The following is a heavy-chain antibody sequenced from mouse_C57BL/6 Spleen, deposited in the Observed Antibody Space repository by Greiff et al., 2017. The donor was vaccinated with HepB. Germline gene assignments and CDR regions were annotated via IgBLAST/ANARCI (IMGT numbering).Heavy chain of an antibody. J-gene: IGHJ4*01. V-gene: IGHV1-55*01. CDR2: IYPGSGST. Sequence: QVQLQQPGAELVKPGASVKMSCKASGYTFTSYWITWVKQRPGQGLEWIGDIYPGSGSTNYNEKFKSKATLTVDTSSSTAYMKRSSLTSEDSAVYYCARGLFFMGYWGQGTSVTVAS. CDR3: ARGLFFMGY. D-gene: IGHD1-1*01. CDR1: GYTFTSYW.